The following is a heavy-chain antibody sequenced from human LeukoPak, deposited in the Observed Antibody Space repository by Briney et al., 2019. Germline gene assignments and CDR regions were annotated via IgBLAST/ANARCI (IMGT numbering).Heavy chain of an antibody. V-gene: IGHV3-7*05. CDR3: ARARCSGGICYAALFDY. D-gene: IGHD2-15*01. Sequence: GGSLRLSCAASGFTFGIYWMTWVRQAPGKGLEWVANIKQDGSEKYYADSVKGRFTISRDNTEYLLFLQMNGLRAEDTAVYYCARARCSGGICYAALFDYWGQGTLVTVSS. CDR1: GFTFGIYW. J-gene: IGHJ4*02. CDR2: IKQDGSEK.